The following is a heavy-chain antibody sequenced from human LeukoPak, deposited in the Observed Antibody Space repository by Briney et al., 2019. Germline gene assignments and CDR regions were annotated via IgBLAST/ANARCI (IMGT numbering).Heavy chain of an antibody. D-gene: IGHD6-13*01. J-gene: IGHJ4*02. V-gene: IGHV4-59*01. CDR3: ARAPRSSWYYFDY. CDR1: GGSISSYY. CDR2: IYYSGST. Sequence: SETLSLTCTVSGGSISSYYWSWIRQPPGKGLEWIGYIYYSGSTNYNPSPKSRVTISVDTSKNQFSLKLSSVTAADTAVYYCARAPRSSWYYFDYWGQGTLVTVSS.